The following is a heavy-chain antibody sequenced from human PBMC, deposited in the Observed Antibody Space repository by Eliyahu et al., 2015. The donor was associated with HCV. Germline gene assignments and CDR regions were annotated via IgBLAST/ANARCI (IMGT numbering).Heavy chain of an antibody. V-gene: IGHV3-21*01. CDR1: GFXFXXXS. CDR3: ARGGYCSGTTCNHVGWDY. D-gene: IGHD2-15*01. Sequence: EVQLVESGGGLVKPGGSLRLSCAASGFXFXXXSMNWVRQAPGKGLEGVSSIRGDSASEFYADSVKGRFTISRDNAKNSLYLQLNSLRAEDTAVYYCARGGYCSGTTCNHVGWDYWGQGTLVTVSS. CDR2: IRGDSASE. J-gene: IGHJ4*02.